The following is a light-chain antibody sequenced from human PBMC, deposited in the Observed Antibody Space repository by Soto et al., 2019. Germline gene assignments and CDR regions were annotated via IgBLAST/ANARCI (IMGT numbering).Light chain of an antibody. V-gene: IGKV3-20*01. CDR2: GTS. Sequence: EIALTQSPATLSLPPGERATLSCRASQSVPRSYLAWYQHKPGQAPRPLIYGTSSRATGIPDRFSGSGSGTDFTLPISRLEPEDFAVFYCQQYGSSITFGQGTRLEIK. CDR1: QSVPRSY. J-gene: IGKJ5*01. CDR3: QQYGSSIT.